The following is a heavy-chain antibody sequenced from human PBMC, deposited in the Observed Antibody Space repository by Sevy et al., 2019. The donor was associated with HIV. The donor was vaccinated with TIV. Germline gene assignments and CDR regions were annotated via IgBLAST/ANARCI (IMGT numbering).Heavy chain of an antibody. Sequence: GGSLRLSCVAAGFTFSSYDMHWVRQVTGKGLEWISGVGPAGDQFYPGSVKGRFTISRENAKNSFYPQMNNLRAGDTAVYYCARSGGYSDYGMDVWGQGTTVTVSS. J-gene: IGHJ6*02. CDR3: ARSGGYSDYGMDV. CDR2: VGPAGDQ. CDR1: GFTFSSYD. V-gene: IGHV3-13*05. D-gene: IGHD5-12*01.